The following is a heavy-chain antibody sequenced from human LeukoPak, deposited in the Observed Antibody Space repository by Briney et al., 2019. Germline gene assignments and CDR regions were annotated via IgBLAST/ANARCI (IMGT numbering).Heavy chain of an antibody. CDR1: GFTVSSNY. CDR3: ASSYCSGGSCYGGYFDY. V-gene: IGHV3-53*01. Sequence: GGSLRLSCAASGFTVSSNYMSWVRQAPGKGLEWVSVIYSGGSTYYADSVKGRFTISRDNSKNTLYLQMNSLRAEDTAVYYCASSYCSGGSCYGGYFDYWGQGTLVTVSS. D-gene: IGHD2-15*01. CDR2: IYSGGST. J-gene: IGHJ4*02.